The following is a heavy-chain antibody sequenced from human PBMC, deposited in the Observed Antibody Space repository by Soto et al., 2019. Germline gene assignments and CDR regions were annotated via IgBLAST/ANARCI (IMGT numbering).Heavy chain of an antibody. J-gene: IGHJ4*02. CDR1: GFTFSSYA. CDR2: ISGSGGST. D-gene: IGHD1-26*01. Sequence: PGGSLRLSCAASGFTFSSYAMSWVRQAPGKGLEWVSAISGSGGSTYYADSVKGRFTISRDNSKNTLYLQMNSLRAEDTAVYYCAKERWELPAEVYYFDYWGQGTLVTVSS. V-gene: IGHV3-23*01. CDR3: AKERWELPAEVYYFDY.